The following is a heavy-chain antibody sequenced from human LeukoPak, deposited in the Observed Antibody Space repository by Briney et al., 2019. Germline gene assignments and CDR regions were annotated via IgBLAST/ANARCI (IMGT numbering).Heavy chain of an antibody. J-gene: IGHJ5*02. CDR2: IFYSGST. Sequence: SETLSLTCTVSGASISSYYWNWIRQPPGKGLEWIGHIFYSGSTISNPSLKSRVTISVDTSKNQFSLKLTSVTAADTAVYYCAGGTYYYYDSSGYLFWFDPWGPGTLVTVSS. CDR1: GASISSYY. D-gene: IGHD3-22*01. CDR3: AGGTYYYYDSSGYLFWFDP. V-gene: IGHV4-59*01.